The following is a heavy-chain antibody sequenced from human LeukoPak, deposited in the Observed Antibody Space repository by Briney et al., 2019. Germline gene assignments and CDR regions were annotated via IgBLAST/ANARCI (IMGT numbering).Heavy chain of an antibody. J-gene: IGHJ4*02. CDR1: GFTFSTYA. V-gene: IGHV3-23*01. Sequence: GGSLRLSCVASGFTFSTYAMTWVRQAPGKGLEWVSTVNGGAGSTYYADSVKGRFTISRDNSKNTLYLQMNSLRAEDTALYFCARGPTTWFTYYFDYWGQGTLVTVSS. D-gene: IGHD3-10*01. CDR2: VNGGAGST. CDR3: ARGPTTWFTYYFDY.